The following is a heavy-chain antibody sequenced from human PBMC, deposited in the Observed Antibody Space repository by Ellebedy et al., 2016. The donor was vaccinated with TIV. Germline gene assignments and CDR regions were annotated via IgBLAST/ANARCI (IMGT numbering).Heavy chain of an antibody. V-gene: IGHV4-34*01. D-gene: IGHD2-8*01. J-gene: IGHJ4*02. CDR1: GGSISDGDYY. CDR2: VNHSGST. CDR3: ARSRSMGPFDY. Sequence: SETLSLTXTVSGGSISDGDYYWNWIRQPPGKGLEWIGEVNHSGSTNYNPSLKSRGTISVDTSKNQFSLKLRYVTAADTAVYYCARSRSMGPFDYWGQGILVTVSS.